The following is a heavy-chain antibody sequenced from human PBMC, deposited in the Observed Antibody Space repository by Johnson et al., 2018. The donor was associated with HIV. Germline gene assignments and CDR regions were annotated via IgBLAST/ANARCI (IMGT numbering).Heavy chain of an antibody. Sequence: VQLVESGGGVVRPGGSLRLSCAASGFTFDDYGMSWVRQAPGKGLEWVSGINWNGGSKGYADSVKGRFTISRDNDKNSLYLQMNSLRAEDTALYYCARGNYYGSGSYGAFDIWGQGTMVTVSS. D-gene: IGHD3-10*01. CDR2: INWNGGSK. CDR3: ARGNYYGSGSYGAFDI. J-gene: IGHJ3*02. V-gene: IGHV3-20*04. CDR1: GFTFDDYG.